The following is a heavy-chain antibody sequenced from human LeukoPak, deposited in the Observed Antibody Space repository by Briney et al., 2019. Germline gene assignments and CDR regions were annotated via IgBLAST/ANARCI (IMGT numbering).Heavy chain of an antibody. Sequence: GGSLRLSCAASGFTFINYGMHWVRQAPGKGLEWVAVIWYDGSNKFYVDSVKGRFTISRDNSQNTLYLQMNSLRAEDTAVYYCAKDPGWFGEDKNWYFDLWGRSTLVTVSS. CDR3: AKDPGWFGEDKNWYFDL. J-gene: IGHJ2*01. V-gene: IGHV3-33*06. D-gene: IGHD3-10*01. CDR2: IWYDGSNK. CDR1: GFTFINYG.